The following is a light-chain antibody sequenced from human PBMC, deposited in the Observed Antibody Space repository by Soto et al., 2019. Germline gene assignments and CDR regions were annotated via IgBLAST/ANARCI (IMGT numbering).Light chain of an antibody. Sequence: EIVLTQSPGTLSLSPGERATLSCMASQSVSSNYLAWYQQKPGQAPRLLIYGASSRATGIPDRFSGSASGTDFTLTISRLEPEDFAVYYCQQDESSPRTFGQGTTVEVK. J-gene: IGKJ1*01. V-gene: IGKV3-20*01. CDR2: GAS. CDR1: QSVSSNY. CDR3: QQDESSPRT.